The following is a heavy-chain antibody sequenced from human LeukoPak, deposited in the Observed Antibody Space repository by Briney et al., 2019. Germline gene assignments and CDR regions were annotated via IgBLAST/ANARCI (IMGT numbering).Heavy chain of an antibody. V-gene: IGHV3-20*04. CDR2: INWNGGST. Sequence: GGSLRLSCAASGFTFDDYGMSWVRQAPGKGLEWVSSINWNGGSTGYADSVRGRFTISRDNAKNSLYLQMNSLRAEDTALYYCARVSDISVATYFDYWGQGTRVTVSS. CDR3: ARVSDISVATYFDY. D-gene: IGHD5-12*01. J-gene: IGHJ4*02. CDR1: GFTFDDYG.